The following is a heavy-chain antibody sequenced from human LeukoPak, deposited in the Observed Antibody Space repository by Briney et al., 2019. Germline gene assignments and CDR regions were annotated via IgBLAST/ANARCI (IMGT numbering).Heavy chain of an antibody. V-gene: IGHV5-51*01. J-gene: IGHJ4*02. CDR3: ARRKGDGYNSPFDY. CDR2: IYPADSDT. CDR1: GYSFPNYW. D-gene: IGHD5-24*01. Sequence: GGSLAISCKGSGYSFPNYWIGWVRQMPGKGLEWMGNIYPADSDTRYSLSFQGQVTISVDKSTSTAHLQWSSLKATDTATYYCARRKGDGYNSPFDYWGQGTLVTVPS.